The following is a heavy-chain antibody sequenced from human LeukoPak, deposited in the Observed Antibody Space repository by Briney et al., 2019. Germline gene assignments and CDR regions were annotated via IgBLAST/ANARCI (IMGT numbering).Heavy chain of an antibody. CDR2: IRSKAYGGIT. Sequence: GRSLRLSCTSSGLPFGVYAMSWARHAPGKGRECGAVIRSKAYGGITEYAASLKGRFPISRDESKSIAYLHINILTTERTSLSYWTRERDVLDYWGHGTLVTVSP. D-gene: IGHD5-24*01. J-gene: IGHJ4*01. CDR3: TRERDVLDY. CDR1: GLPFGVYA. V-gene: IGHV3-49*04.